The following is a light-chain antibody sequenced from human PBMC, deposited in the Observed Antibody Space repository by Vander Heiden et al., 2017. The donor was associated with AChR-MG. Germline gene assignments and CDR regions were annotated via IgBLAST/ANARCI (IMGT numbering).Light chain of an antibody. CDR1: QSISSW. J-gene: IGKJ4*01. Sequence: IKMTQSPSTLSASVGDRVTITCRASQSISSWLAWYQQKPGKAPKLLIYDASSLESGVPSRFSGSGSGTEFTLTISSLQPDDFATYYCQQYNSYSLLTFGGGTKVEIK. CDR2: DAS. V-gene: IGKV1-5*01. CDR3: QQYNSYSLLT.